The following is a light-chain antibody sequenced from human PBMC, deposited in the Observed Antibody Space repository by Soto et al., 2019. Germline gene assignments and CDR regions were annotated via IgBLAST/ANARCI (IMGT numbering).Light chain of an antibody. CDR1: QSVDRNY. CDR3: QQRSNWPGT. Sequence: EVVLTQSPGPLSLSPGERATLSCRASQSVDRNYLSWFQHKRGQPPRVLVFATSSRAAGTPVRFSGSGSGTNFTLTISSLEPEDFAVYYCQQRSNWPGTFGQGTKLEIK. V-gene: IGKV3-11*01. J-gene: IGKJ2*01. CDR2: ATS.